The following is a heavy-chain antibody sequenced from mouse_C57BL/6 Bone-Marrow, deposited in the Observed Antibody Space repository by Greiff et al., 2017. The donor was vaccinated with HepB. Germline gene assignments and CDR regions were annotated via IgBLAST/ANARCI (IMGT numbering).Heavy chain of an antibody. J-gene: IGHJ2*01. CDR3: ARSFFDC. V-gene: IGHV5-12*01. Sequence: EVQLVESGGGLVQPGGSLKLSCAASGFTFSDYYMYWVRQTPEKRLEWVAYISNGGGSTYYPDTVKGRFTISRDNAKNTLYLQMSRLKSEDTAMYYCARSFFDCWGQGTTLTVSS. CDR1: GFTFSDYY. CDR2: ISNGGGST.